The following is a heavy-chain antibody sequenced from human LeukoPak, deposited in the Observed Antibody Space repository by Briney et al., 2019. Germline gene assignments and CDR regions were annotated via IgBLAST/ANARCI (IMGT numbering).Heavy chain of an antibody. CDR3: ARGVSSGWYLMAPNWFDP. CDR1: GYTFTSYD. J-gene: IGHJ5*02. D-gene: IGHD6-19*01. V-gene: IGHV1-8*01. Sequence: ASVKVSCKASGYTFTSYDINWVRQATGQGLEWTGWMNPNSGNTGYAQKFQGRVTMTRNTSISTAYMELSSLRSEDTAVYYCARGVSSGWYLMAPNWFDPWGQGTLVTVSS. CDR2: MNPNSGNT.